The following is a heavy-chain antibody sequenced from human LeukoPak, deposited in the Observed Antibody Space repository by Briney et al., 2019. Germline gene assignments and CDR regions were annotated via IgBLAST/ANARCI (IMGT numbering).Heavy chain of an antibody. CDR3: ARDRVGSSSWYGFDY. Sequence: SETLSLTCTVSGVSIRSSNSYWGWIRQPPGKGLEWIGSIYYSGNTYYNASLKSQVSISIDTSKNQFSLKLSSVTAADTAVYYCARDRVGSSSWYGFDYWGQGTQVTVSS. CDR2: IYYSGNT. D-gene: IGHD6-13*01. J-gene: IGHJ4*02. V-gene: IGHV4-39*07. CDR1: GVSIRSSNSY.